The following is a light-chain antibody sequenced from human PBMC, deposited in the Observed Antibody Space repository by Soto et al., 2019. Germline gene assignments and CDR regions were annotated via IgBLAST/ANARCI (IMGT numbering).Light chain of an antibody. CDR3: SSYAGSNKLL. Sequence: QSALTQPPSASGSPGQSVTISCTGTSSDVGGYNYVSWYQQHPGKAPTLMIYEVNKRPSGVPDRFSGSKSGNTASLTVSGLQGEDEADYYCSSYAGSNKLLFGGGTKLTVL. CDR2: EVN. V-gene: IGLV2-8*01. CDR1: SSDVGGYNY. J-gene: IGLJ2*01.